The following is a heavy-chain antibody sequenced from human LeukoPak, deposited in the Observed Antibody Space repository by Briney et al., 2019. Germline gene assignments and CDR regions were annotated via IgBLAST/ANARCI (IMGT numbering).Heavy chain of an antibody. Sequence: PSETLSLTCTVSGGSISSYYWSWIWQPPGKGLEWIGYIYYSGSTNYNPSLKSRVTISVDTSKNQFSLKLSSVTAADTAVYYCAGRGYSYGYGVLGFDYWGQGTLVTVSS. CDR1: GGSISSYY. V-gene: IGHV4-59*08. J-gene: IGHJ4*02. D-gene: IGHD5-18*01. CDR3: AGRGYSYGYGVLGFDY. CDR2: IYYSGST.